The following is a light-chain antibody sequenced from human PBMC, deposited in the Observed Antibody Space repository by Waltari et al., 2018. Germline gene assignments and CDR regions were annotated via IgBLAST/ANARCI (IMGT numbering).Light chain of an antibody. J-gene: IGLJ3*02. Sequence: QTVVTQEPSLSVSPGRTVTLTCALRPGSISSTSYASWYQQTPGQAPRTLVYKTNSRSSGVPDRFSGSVLGNKAALTITGAQADDESDYYCLLYTGSGIWVFGGGTKLTVL. CDR2: KTN. CDR1: PGSISSTSY. CDR3: LLYTGSGIWV. V-gene: IGLV8-61*01.